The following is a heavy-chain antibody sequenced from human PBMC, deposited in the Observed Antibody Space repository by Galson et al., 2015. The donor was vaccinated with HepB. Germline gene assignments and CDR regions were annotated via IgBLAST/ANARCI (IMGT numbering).Heavy chain of an antibody. Sequence: SLRLSCAASGFTFSDYYMSWIRQAPGKGLEWVSYISSSGSTIYYADSVKGRFTISRDNAKNSLYLQMNSLRAEDTAVYYCARDTGRTVVVPAAKGWFDPWGQGTLVTVSS. J-gene: IGHJ5*02. CDR1: GFTFSDYY. CDR3: ARDTGRTVVVPAAKGWFDP. V-gene: IGHV3-11*01. D-gene: IGHD2-2*01. CDR2: ISSSGSTI.